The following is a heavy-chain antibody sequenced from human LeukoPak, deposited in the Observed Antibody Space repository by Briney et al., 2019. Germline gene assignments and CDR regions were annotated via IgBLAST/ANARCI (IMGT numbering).Heavy chain of an antibody. D-gene: IGHD6-19*01. CDR3: AKDSPYSSGWGGICYYYGMDV. CDR2: ISYDGSNK. CDR1: GFTFSSYG. V-gene: IGHV3-30*18. Sequence: GRSLRLSCAASGFTFSSYGMHWVRQAPGKGLEWVAVISYDGSNKYYADSVKGRFTISRDNSKNTLYLQMNSLRAEDTAVYYCAKDSPYSSGWGGICYYYGMDVWGQGTTVTVSS. J-gene: IGHJ6*02.